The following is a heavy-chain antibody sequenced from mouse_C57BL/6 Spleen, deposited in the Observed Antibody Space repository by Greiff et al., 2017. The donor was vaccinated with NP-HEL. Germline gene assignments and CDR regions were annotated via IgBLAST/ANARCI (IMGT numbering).Heavy chain of an antibody. J-gene: IGHJ2*01. CDR2: IDPSDSYT. V-gene: IGHV1-69*01. CDR3: ARWEYGYYGY. CDR1: GYTFTSYW. Sequence: QVQLQQPGAELVMPGASVKLSCKASGYTFTSYWMHWVKQRPGQGLEWIGEIDPSDSYTNYNQKFKGKSTLTVDKSSSTAYLQPGSLKSEDSAVYYSARWEYGYYGYSGQGTTLTVAS. D-gene: IGHD2-3*01.